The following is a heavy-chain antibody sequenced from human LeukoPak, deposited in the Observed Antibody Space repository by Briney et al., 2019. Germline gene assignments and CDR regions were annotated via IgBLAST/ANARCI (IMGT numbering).Heavy chain of an antibody. CDR2: ISGSGSTI. V-gene: IGHV3-48*03. CDR1: GFTFSSYE. Sequence: PGGSLRLSCAASGFTFSSYEMNWVRQAPGEGLEYISYISGSGSTIYYADSVKGRFTVSRDNAKNSLYLQMNSLRAEDTAVYYCARDPRILDYWGQGTLVTVSS. D-gene: IGHD2-15*01. CDR3: ARDPRILDY. J-gene: IGHJ4*02.